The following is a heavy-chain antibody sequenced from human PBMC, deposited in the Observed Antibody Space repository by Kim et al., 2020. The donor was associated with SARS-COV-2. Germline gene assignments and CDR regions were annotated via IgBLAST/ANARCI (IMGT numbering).Heavy chain of an antibody. V-gene: IGHV3-15*01. CDR3: ASITPAGHSDY. D-gene: IGHD6-13*01. CDR2: T. J-gene: IGHJ4*02. Sequence: TDYAGPGKGRFTTSRDDSKNTLYLLMNRLKAEDTAVYYCASITPAGHSDYWGQGTLVIVSS.